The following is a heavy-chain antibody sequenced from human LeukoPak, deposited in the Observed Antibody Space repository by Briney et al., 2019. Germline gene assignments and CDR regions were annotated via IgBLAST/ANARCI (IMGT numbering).Heavy chain of an antibody. Sequence: GASVKVSCMAFGYAFSTSGITWVRQAPGRGLEWIGRISAVNGNTSYAEKFLDRVTMTTDTATSTAYMELGSLTSADTAVYFCTRSLVFWGQGTQVTVSP. J-gene: IGHJ4*02. CDR2: ISAVNGNT. CDR1: GYAFSTSG. D-gene: IGHD1-26*01. CDR3: TRSLVF. V-gene: IGHV1-18*01.